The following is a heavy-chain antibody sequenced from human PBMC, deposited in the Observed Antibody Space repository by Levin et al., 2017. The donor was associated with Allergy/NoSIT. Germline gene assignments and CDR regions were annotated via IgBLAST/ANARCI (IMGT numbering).Heavy chain of an antibody. D-gene: IGHD4-17*01. CDR2: FYYSGDT. J-gene: IGHJ6*02. CDR3: ARDRGFYDDSSYFYHYGMDV. Sequence: SETLSLTCSVSGGSISGSTFYWGWIRQPPGKGLEWIGSFYYSGDTYYNPSLRSRVTISVDTSKNQFSLRVSSVTAAATAVYYCARDRGFYDDSSYFYHYGMDVWGQGTTVTVSS. V-gene: IGHV4-39*07. CDR1: GGSISGSTFY.